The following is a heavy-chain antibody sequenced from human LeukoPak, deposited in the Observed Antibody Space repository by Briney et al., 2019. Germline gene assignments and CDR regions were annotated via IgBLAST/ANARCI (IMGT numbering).Heavy chain of an antibody. CDR3: VRGCSGGSGGSCYFDY. CDR1: GYMFTNSG. V-gene: IGHV1-18*01. CDR2: NSAYNGNT. J-gene: IGHJ4*02. Sequence: EASVKVSCKVSGYMFTNSGITWVRQAPGQGLEWMGWNSAYNGNTYHAQKFQGRVTLTTDTSPSTASMELRSLRSDDTAVYYCVRGCSGGSGGSCYFDYWGQGTLVTVSS. D-gene: IGHD2-15*01.